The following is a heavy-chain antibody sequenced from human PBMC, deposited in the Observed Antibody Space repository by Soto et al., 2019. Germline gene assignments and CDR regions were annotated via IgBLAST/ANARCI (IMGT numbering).Heavy chain of an antibody. CDR2: IYYSGST. CDR1: GGSISSGGYY. Sequence: KPSETLSLTCTVSGGSISSGGYYWSWIRQHPGKGLEWIGYIYYSGSTYYNPSLKSRVTISVDTSKNQFSLKLSSVTAADTAVYYCARRGVVQSWFDPWGQGTLVTVSS. D-gene: IGHD2-15*01. J-gene: IGHJ5*02. V-gene: IGHV4-31*03. CDR3: ARRGVVQSWFDP.